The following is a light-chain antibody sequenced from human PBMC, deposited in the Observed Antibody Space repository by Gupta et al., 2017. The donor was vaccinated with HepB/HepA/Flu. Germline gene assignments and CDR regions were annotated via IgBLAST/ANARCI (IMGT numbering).Light chain of an antibody. J-gene: IGKJ2*01. CDR3: QQYNNWPGVT. Sequence: EIVMTQSPATLSVSPGERATLSCRASQSVSSNLAWYQQKPGQAPSLLIYGASTRATGIPARFSGSGSGTEFTLTISSLQSEDFAVYYCQQYNNWPGVTFGQGTKLEIK. CDR2: GAS. V-gene: IGKV3-15*01. CDR1: QSVSSN.